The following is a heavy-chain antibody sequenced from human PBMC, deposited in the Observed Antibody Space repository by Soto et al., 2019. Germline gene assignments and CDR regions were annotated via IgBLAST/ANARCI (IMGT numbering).Heavy chain of an antibody. Sequence: SETLSLTCTVSGGSISSYYWSWIRQPPGNGLEWIGYIYYSGSTNYNPSLKSRVTISVDTSKNQFSLKLSSVTAADTAVYYCARRRGRPHHSSGWYFDYWGQGTLVTVSS. CDR3: ARRRGRPHHSSGWYFDY. J-gene: IGHJ4*02. D-gene: IGHD6-19*01. CDR1: GGSISSYY. CDR2: IYYSGST. V-gene: IGHV4-59*08.